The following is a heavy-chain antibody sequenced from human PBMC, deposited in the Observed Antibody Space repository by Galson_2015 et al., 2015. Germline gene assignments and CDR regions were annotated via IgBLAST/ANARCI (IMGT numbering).Heavy chain of an antibody. CDR2: IWYDGSNK. CDR3: ARDRLVAATGNWFDP. J-gene: IGHJ5*02. CDR1: GFTFSSYG. D-gene: IGHD2-15*01. Sequence: SLRLSCAASGFTFSSYGMHWVRQAPGKGLEWVAVIWYDGSNKYYADSVKGRFTISRDNSKNTLYLQMNSLRAEDTAVYYCARDRLVAATGNWFDPWGQGTLVTVSS. V-gene: IGHV3-33*01.